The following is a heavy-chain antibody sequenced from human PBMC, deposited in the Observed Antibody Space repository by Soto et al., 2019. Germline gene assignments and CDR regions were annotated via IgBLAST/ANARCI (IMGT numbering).Heavy chain of an antibody. V-gene: IGHV3-23*01. CDR3: AKDPGYSNYYGIDV. CDR2: ISGSGSST. D-gene: IGHD4-4*01. CDR1: GLTFSLYA. Sequence: EVQLLESGGGLVQPGGSLRLSGAASGLTFSLYAMTWVRQAPGKGLEWVSAISGSGSSTYYADSVKGRFTTSRDNSKNALFLQMDSLRAEDTAVYYCAKDPGYSNYYGIDVWGQGTTVTVSS. J-gene: IGHJ6*02.